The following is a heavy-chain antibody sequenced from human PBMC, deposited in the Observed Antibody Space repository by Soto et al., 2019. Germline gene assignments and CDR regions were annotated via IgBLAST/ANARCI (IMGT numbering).Heavy chain of an antibody. Sequence: PGGSLRLSCAACGFTVTRYSMNWVRQAPGKGLEWVSSISSTTNYIYYGDSMKGRFTISRDNAKNSLYLEMNSLRAEDTAVYYCARESEDLTSNFDYWGQGTLVTVSS. CDR2: ISSTTNYI. CDR3: ARESEDLTSNFDY. V-gene: IGHV3-21*06. CDR1: GFTVTRYS. J-gene: IGHJ4*02.